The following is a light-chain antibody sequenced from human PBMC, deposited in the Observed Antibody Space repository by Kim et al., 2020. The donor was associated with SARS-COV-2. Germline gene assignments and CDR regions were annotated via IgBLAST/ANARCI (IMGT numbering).Light chain of an antibody. CDR2: DVS. V-gene: IGLV2-11*01. Sequence: QSALTQPRSVSGSPGQSVTISCTGTGSDVGHYQYLSWYQQHPGKAPKLIIFDVSKRPSGVPDRFSASKSGNTASLTISGLQADDEADYYCCSYAAVHAAPYTYVFGSGTKVTVL. J-gene: IGLJ1*01. CDR1: GSDVGHYQY. CDR3: CSYAAVHAAPYTYV.